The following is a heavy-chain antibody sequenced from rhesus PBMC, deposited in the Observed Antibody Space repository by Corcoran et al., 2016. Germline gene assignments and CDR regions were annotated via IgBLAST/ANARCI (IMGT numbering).Heavy chain of an antibody. CDR2: IDGNIAAT. D-gene: IGHD3-3*01. Sequence: QVQLQESGPGLVKPSETLSLTCAVSGGSISGYYWSWIRQPPGKGLEWIGNIDGNIAATNSHPSLTIRVTIAKDTSKNQFSLKRSSVTAADTAVYYCAREYRITIFGVVITSWYFDYWGQGVLVTVSS. V-gene: IGHV4-81*01. J-gene: IGHJ4*01. CDR3: AREYRITIFGVVITSWYFDY. CDR1: GGSISGYY.